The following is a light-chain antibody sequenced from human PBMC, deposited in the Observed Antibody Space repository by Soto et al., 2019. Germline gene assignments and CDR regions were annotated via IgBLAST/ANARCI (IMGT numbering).Light chain of an antibody. J-gene: IGLJ2*01. CDR2: DSN. CDR1: SSNIGAGYD. CDR3: QSYDSSLGGSV. Sequence: QSVLTQPPSVSGAPGQRVTIFCTGSSSNIGAGYDVHWYQQLPGKAPKLLIYDSNNRPSGVPDRFSGSKSGTSASLAITGLQAEDEADYDCQSYDSSLGGSVFGGGTKVTVL. V-gene: IGLV1-40*01.